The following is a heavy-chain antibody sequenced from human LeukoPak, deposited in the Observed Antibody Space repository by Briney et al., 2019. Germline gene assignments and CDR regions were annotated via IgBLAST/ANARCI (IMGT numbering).Heavy chain of an antibody. CDR1: GYTFTTYD. J-gene: IGHJ5*02. Sequence: ASVKVSCKASGYTFTTYDINWVRQATGQGLEWMGWMKPKSGNTGYAQKFQGRITMTRNTPISTAYMELSSLRSEDTAVYYCARSYTGYSSTWGQGTLVTVSS. V-gene: IGHV1-8*01. D-gene: IGHD6-13*01. CDR2: MKPKSGNT. CDR3: ARSYTGYSST.